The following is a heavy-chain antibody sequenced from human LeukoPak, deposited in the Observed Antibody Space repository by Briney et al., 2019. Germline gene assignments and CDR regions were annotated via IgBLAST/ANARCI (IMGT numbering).Heavy chain of an antibody. CDR2: FSAGDATT. Sequence: GASLRLSCAASGFNFRDYAMSWVRQAPGKGLEWVAGFSAGDATTLYADSVRGRFTISKDHSKDTLYLQMDSLRDEETALYYCVRDAWGWLFDDWGQGTLVTVSS. CDR3: VRDAWGWLFDD. CDR1: GFNFRDYA. D-gene: IGHD5-12*01. V-gene: IGHV3-23*01. J-gene: IGHJ4*02.